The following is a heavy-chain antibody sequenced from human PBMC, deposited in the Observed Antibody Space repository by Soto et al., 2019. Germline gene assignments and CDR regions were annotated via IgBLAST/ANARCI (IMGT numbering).Heavy chain of an antibody. Sequence: QVQLQESGPGLVKPSQTLSLTCTVSGGSISSGGYYWSWIRQHPGKGLEWIGYINYSGSTYDNPSLKSRVTIAVDTSKSQFSLKLSYVTAAETAVYYCARVSGFSSGRHFDYWGQGTLVTVSS. J-gene: IGHJ4*02. CDR1: GGSISSGGYY. CDR3: ARVSGFSSGRHFDY. CDR2: INYSGST. D-gene: IGHD6-25*01. V-gene: IGHV4-31*03.